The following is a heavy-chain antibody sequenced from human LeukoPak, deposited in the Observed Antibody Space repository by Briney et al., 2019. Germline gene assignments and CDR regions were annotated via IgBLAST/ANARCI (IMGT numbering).Heavy chain of an antibody. CDR2: IYRDGSR. V-gene: IGHV3-66*01. CDR3: AREEWDAFDI. J-gene: IGHJ3*02. Sequence: GGSLRLSCAASGFTVSSKYMNCVRQASGKGLEWVSVIYRDGSRYYTDSVKGRFTISRDNSKNTLFLQMDSLRPEDTALYYCAREEWDAFDIWGQGTMVTVS. D-gene: IGHD3-3*01. CDR1: GFTVSSKY.